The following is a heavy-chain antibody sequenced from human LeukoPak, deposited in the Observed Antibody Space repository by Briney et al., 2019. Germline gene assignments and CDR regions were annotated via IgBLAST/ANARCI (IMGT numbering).Heavy chain of an antibody. D-gene: IGHD3-9*01. Sequence: ASVKVSCKASGGTFSKFDIGWVRQAPGQGLEWMGGIIPMFGTTEYAQNLQGRVTITADASARTVYMELSSLRSEDTAVYYCARGRSGILTGYYSYYNDMDVWGQGTTVTVSS. CDR1: GGTFSKFD. CDR2: IIPMFGTT. V-gene: IGHV1-69*13. CDR3: ARGRSGILTGYYSYYNDMDV. J-gene: IGHJ6*02.